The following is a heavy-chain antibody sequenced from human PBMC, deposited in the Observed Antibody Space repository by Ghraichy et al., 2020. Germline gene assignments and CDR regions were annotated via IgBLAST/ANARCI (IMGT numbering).Heavy chain of an antibody. CDR3: ARMENCDNTGCPRAVRYGMDV. D-gene: IGHD2-2*01. V-gene: IGHV1-18*01. CDR1: GYGFTNYG. Sequence: ASVKVSCRASGYGFTNYGITWVRQAPGQGLEWMGWISVYSGNTDYAQNLHDRVIMTTDTSTNTAYMELRSLRSDDTALYYCARMENCDNTGCPRAVRYGMDVWGQGTTVTVSS. CDR2: ISVYSGNT. J-gene: IGHJ6*02.